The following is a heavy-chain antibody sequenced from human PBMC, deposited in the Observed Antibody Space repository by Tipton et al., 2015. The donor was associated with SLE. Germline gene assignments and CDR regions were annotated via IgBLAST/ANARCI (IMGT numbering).Heavy chain of an antibody. J-gene: IGHJ4*02. D-gene: IGHD6-19*01. V-gene: IGHV3-30*02. Sequence: SLRLSCAASGFTFSSYGMHWVRQAPGKGLEWVAFIRYDGSNKYYADSVKGRFTISRDNSKNTLYLQMNSLRAEDTAVYYCAKDAYSSGWYGGYWGQGTLVTVSS. CDR1: GFTFSSYG. CDR3: AKDAYSSGWYGGY. CDR2: IRYDGSNK.